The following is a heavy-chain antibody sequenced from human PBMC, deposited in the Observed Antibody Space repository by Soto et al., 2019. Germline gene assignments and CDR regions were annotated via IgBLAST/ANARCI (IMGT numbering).Heavy chain of an antibody. CDR3: ARYQPYSTGYYYFDH. Sequence: QAQLVQSGAEVKKPGASVKVSCKTSGYNFTTYGVSWVRHAPGQGLEWMGGISGHNGHTNYAQTFQGRVTMTTDTATTTAYMELRSLRSDDTAVYYCARYQPYSTGYYYFDHWGQGTLVIVTS. CDR1: GYNFTTYG. V-gene: IGHV1-18*01. CDR2: ISGHNGHT. D-gene: IGHD6-19*01. J-gene: IGHJ4*02.